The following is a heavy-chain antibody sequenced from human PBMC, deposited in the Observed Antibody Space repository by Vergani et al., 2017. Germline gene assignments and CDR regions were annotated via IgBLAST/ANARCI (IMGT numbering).Heavy chain of an antibody. D-gene: IGHD5-12*01. CDR3: AGASRADSGYGSYYYYGMDV. Sequence: QVQLVQSGAEVKKPGASVKVSCKASGYTFTSYGISWVRQAPGQGLEWMGWISAYNGNTNYAQKLQGRVTMTTDTSTSTAYMELRSLRSDDTAVYYCAGASRADSGYGSYYYYGMDVWGQGTTVTVSS. CDR1: GYTFTSYG. CDR2: ISAYNGNT. J-gene: IGHJ6*02. V-gene: IGHV1-18*04.